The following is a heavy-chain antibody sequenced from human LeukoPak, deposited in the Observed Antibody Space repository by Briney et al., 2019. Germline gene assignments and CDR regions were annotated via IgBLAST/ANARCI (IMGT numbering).Heavy chain of an antibody. D-gene: IGHD6-13*01. Sequence: PGGSLRPSCAASGFTFSSYAMSWVRQAPGKGLEWVSSISGSGDSTYYADSVKGRFTISRDNSKNTLYLQMNSLRAEDTAVYYCAKERSLGVAAASNYWGQGTLVTVSS. V-gene: IGHV3-23*01. CDR1: GFTFSSYA. J-gene: IGHJ4*02. CDR3: AKERSLGVAAASNY. CDR2: ISGSGDST.